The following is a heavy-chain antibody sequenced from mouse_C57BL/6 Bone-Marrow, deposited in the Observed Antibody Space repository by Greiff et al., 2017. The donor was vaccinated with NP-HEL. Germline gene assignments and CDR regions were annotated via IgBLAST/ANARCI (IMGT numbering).Heavy chain of an antibody. CDR1: GFTFSNYW. D-gene: IGHD2-4*01. V-gene: IGHV6-3*01. J-gene: IGHJ3*01. Sequence: DVHLVESGGGLVQPGGSMKLSCVASGFTFSNYWMNWVRQSPEKGLEWVAQIRLKSDNYATHYAESVKGRFTISRDDSKSSVYLQMNNLRAEDTGIYYCTTYYDYDEGTAYWGQGTLVTVSA. CDR3: TTYYDYDEGTAY. CDR2: IRLKSDNYAT.